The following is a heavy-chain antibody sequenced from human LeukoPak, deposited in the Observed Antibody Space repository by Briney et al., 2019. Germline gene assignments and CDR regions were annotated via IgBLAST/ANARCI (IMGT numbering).Heavy chain of an antibody. J-gene: IGHJ4*02. CDR2: ISGSGGST. CDR1: GFTVSSNY. D-gene: IGHD6-19*01. V-gene: IGHV3-23*01. Sequence: PGGSLRLSCAASGFTVSSNYMSWVRQAPGKGLEWVSAISGSGGSTYYADSVKGRFTISRDNSKNTLYLQMNSLRAEDTAVYYCAKVSSSGWYDYWGQGTLVTVSS. CDR3: AKVSSSGWYDY.